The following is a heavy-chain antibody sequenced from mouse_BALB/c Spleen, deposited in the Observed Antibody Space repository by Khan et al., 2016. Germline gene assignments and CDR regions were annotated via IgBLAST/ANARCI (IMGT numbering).Heavy chain of an antibody. CDR2: ITHSGET. J-gene: IGHJ1*01. V-gene: IGHV12-3*02. D-gene: IGHD1-1*01. Sequence: VQLQESGPGLVKPSQSLFLACSITGFPITSGYYWIWIRQSPGKPLEWMGYITHSGETFYNPSLQSPISITRETSKNQFFLQLNSVTTEDTAMYYCAGDSYGYWYFDVWCAGTTVTVSS. CDR3: AGDSYGYWYFDV. CDR1: GFPITSGYY.